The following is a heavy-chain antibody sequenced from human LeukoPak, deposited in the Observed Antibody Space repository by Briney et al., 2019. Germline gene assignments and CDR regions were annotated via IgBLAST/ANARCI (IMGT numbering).Heavy chain of an antibody. V-gene: IGHV4-34*01. Sequence: PSETLSLTCVVYGGSFNTYYWSWVRQPPGKGPEWVGDIHHSGTTNYNPYLKRGVAISVDKSNNKISLNLNSVTAADTAVYYCAKGVGRPPGHWGQGTLVTVSS. CDR1: GGSFNTYY. J-gene: IGHJ4*02. D-gene: IGHD1-26*01. CDR3: AKGVGRPPGH. CDR2: IHHSGTT.